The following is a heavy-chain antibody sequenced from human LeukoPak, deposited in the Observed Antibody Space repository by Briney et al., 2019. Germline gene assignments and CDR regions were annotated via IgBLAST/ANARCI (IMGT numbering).Heavy chain of an antibody. J-gene: IGHJ4*02. Sequence: GSMRLSCAASGFTFSNAWINWVRQAPGKGLEWVARIKTKGEGGTTDYAAPVNGRFTISRDDSKNTVYLQMNSLNTEDTAVYYCATLNGAKGYVFDYWGQGTLVTVSS. CDR1: GFTFSNAW. D-gene: IGHD4/OR15-4a*01. CDR3: ATLNGAKGYVFDY. CDR2: IKTKGEGGTT. V-gene: IGHV3-15*01.